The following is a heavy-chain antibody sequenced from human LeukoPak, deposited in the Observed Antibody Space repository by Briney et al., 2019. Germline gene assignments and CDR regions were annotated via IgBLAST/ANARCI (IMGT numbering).Heavy chain of an antibody. D-gene: IGHD3-22*01. CDR1: GGSISSSSYY. CDR3: ARDGYYYDSSGYYYPRGFDI. V-gene: IGHV4-39*07. Sequence: SETLSLTCTVSGGSISSSSYYWGWIRQPPGKGLEWIGSIYYSGSTYYNPSLKSRVTISVDTSKNQFSLKLSSVTAADTAVYYCARDGYYYDSSGYYYPRGFDIWGQGTMVTVSS. CDR2: IYYSGST. J-gene: IGHJ3*02.